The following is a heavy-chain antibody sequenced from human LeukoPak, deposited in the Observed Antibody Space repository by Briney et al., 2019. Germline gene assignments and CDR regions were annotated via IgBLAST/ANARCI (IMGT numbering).Heavy chain of an antibody. D-gene: IGHD5-18*01. V-gene: IGHV3-9*01. CDR2: ISWNSGSI. Sequence: PGRSLRLSCAASGFTFDDYAMHWVRQAPGKGLEWVSGISWNSGSIGYADSVKGRFTISRDNAKNSLYLQMNSLRAEDTAVYYCARETGYAYGRAPLDYWGPGTLVTVSS. J-gene: IGHJ4*02. CDR3: ARETGYAYGRAPLDY. CDR1: GFTFDDYA.